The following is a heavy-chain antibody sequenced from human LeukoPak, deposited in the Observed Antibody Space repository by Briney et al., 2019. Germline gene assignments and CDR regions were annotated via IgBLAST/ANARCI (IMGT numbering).Heavy chain of an antibody. CDR1: AFTFSSYS. Sequence: GGSLRLSCAASAFTFSSYSMSWVRQAPGKGLEWVSAISDVGTATYYADSVKGRFTISRDNYRNTLYLQMSSLRAEDTAVYYCARRIAARPWSPPFDYWGQGTLVTVS. D-gene: IGHD6-6*01. CDR2: ISDVGTAT. V-gene: IGHV3-23*01. J-gene: IGHJ4*02. CDR3: ARRIAARPWSPPFDY.